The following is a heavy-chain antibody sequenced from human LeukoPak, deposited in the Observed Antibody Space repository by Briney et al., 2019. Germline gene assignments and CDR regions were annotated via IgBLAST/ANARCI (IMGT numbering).Heavy chain of an antibody. V-gene: IGHV1-69*05. D-gene: IGHD2-21*01. CDR3: ARPINCGGDCYSRGNAFDI. CDR2: IIPIFGTA. Sequence: GASVKVSCKASGGTFSSYAISWVRQAPGQGLEWMGGIIPIFGTANYAQKFQGRFTITTDESTSTAYMELSSLRSEDTAVYYCARPINCGGDCYSRGNAFDIWGQGTMVTVSS. J-gene: IGHJ3*02. CDR1: GGTFSSYA.